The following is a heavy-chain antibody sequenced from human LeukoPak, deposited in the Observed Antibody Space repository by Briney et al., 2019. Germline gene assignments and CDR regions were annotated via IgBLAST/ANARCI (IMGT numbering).Heavy chain of an antibody. D-gene: IGHD3-22*01. CDR1: GFTFSNYA. J-gene: IGHJ4*02. Sequence: PGGSLRLSCAASGFTFSNYAMSWVRQAPGKGLEWASGVSGSGGNTYYADSVKGRFTISRDNSRNTLYLQMNSLTAEDTAVYFCAKDLAPSGVVIITLDYWGRGTLVTVSS. CDR3: AKDLAPSGVVIITLDY. V-gene: IGHV3-23*01. CDR2: VSGSGGNT.